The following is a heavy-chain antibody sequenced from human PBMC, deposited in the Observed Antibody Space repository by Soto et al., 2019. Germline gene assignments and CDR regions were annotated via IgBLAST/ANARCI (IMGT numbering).Heavy chain of an antibody. CDR3: AKDHRYSSGSSDY. J-gene: IGHJ4*02. D-gene: IGHD6-19*01. Sequence: PGGSLRLSCAASGLTFSSYAMSWVRQAPGKGLEWVSTISGSGGSTYYADSVKGRFTISRDNSKNTLYLQMNSLRAEDTAVYYCAKDHRYSSGSSDYWGQGTLVTVSS. V-gene: IGHV3-23*01. CDR2: ISGSGGST. CDR1: GLTFSSYA.